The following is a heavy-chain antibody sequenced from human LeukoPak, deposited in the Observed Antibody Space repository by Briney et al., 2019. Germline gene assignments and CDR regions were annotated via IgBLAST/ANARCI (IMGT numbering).Heavy chain of an antibody. Sequence: INSDGSGTRYADSVKGRFTISRDNARNTLYLQMNSLRAEDTAVYYCARGRVFDTSGYSVDYWGQGTLVTVSS. V-gene: IGHV3-74*01. D-gene: IGHD3-22*01. J-gene: IGHJ4*02. CDR2: INSDGSGT. CDR3: ARGRVFDTSGYSVDY.